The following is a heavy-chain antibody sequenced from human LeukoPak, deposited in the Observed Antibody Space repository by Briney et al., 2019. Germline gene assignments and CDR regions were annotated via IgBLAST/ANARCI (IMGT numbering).Heavy chain of an antibody. CDR3: ARGLRYYYYYMDV. V-gene: IGHV3-7*01. CDR2: IKQDGSEK. J-gene: IGHJ6*03. Sequence: GGSLRLSCAASGFTFSSYWMSWVRQAPGKGLEWVPNIKQDGSEKYYVDSVKGRFTISRDNAKNSLFLQMNSLRAEDTAVYYCARGLRYYYYYMDVWGKGTTVTVSS. CDR1: GFTFSSYW.